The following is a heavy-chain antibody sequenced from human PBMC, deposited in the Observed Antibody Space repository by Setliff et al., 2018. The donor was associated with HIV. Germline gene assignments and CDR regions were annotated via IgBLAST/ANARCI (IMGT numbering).Heavy chain of an antibody. V-gene: IGHV4-39*07. Sequence: SETLSLTCTVAGGSTSSSSYYWGWIRQPPGMGLEWIASIYHNGNTYYNPSLKSRVTMSVDTSKNQFSLKLSSVTAADTAVYYCATSLITVPPDASDIWGQGTMVTVSS. CDR2: IYHNGNT. CDR3: ATSLITVPPDASDI. J-gene: IGHJ3*02. D-gene: IGHD4-4*01. CDR1: GGSTSSSSYY.